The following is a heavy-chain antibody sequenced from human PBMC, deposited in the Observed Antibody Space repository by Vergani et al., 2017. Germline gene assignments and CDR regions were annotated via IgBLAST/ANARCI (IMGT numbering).Heavy chain of an antibody. J-gene: IGHJ5*02. V-gene: IGHV1-46*01. CDR3: ARGRGYCSSTSCYRGGWFDP. D-gene: IGHD2-2*02. CDR1: GYTFTNHH. CDR2: ITPGGST. Sequence: VQLVQSGTEVKKPGASVKIACKTSGYTFTNHHLHWVRQAPGQGLEWMGIITPGGSTDYGPKFQGRATMTRDTSTRTVYMDLTGLRSEDTAVYYCARGRGYCSSTSCYRGGWFDPWGQGTLVTVSS.